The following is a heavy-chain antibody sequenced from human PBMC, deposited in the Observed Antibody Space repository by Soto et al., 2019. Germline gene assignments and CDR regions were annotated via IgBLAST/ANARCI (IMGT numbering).Heavy chain of an antibody. CDR2: IYPGDSDT. V-gene: IGHV5-51*01. CDR3: ARVGGCGAPDYYYGMDV. Sequence: PGESLKISCKGSGYRFTSYWIGWVRQMPGRGPEWMGIIYPGDSDTRYSPSFQDQVTISADKSISTAYLQWSSLKASDTAMYYCARVGGCGAPDYYYGMDVWGQGTTVTAP. D-gene: IGHD3-16*01. CDR1: GYRFTSYW. J-gene: IGHJ6*02.